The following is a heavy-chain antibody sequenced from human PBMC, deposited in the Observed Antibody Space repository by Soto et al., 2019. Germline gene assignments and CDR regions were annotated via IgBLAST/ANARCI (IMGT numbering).Heavy chain of an antibody. CDR1: GGTXISYA. CDR3: ARLLDGYNWGDLYY. Sequence: SXRVSFRASGGTXISYAIRLVRQAPGQGLEWMGRIIPIFCTANYAQKFQGRVTITADESTSTAYMELSILRSEDTAVYYFARLLDGYNWGDLYYWGQGTLGTVSS. D-gene: IGHD5-12*01. J-gene: IGHJ4*02. V-gene: IGHV1-69*13. CDR2: IIPIFCTA.